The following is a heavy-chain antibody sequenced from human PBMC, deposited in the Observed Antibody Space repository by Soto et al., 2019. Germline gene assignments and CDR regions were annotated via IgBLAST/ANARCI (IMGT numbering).Heavy chain of an antibody. Sequence: QVQLQQSGPGLVKPSQTLSLTCAISGDSVSSNSAAWNWIRQSPSRGLEWLGRTYYRSKWYNDYSASVKSRITITPDTSKTQFSLQLNSVTPEDTAVYYCASARSYSSTWHFAYWGQGTLVTVSS. J-gene: IGHJ4*02. D-gene: IGHD6-13*01. CDR1: GDSVSSNSAA. CDR3: ASARSYSSTWHFAY. CDR2: TYYRSKWYN. V-gene: IGHV6-1*01.